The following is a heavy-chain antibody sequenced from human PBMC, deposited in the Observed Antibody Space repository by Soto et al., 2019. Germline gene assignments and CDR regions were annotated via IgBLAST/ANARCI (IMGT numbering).Heavy chain of an antibody. CDR1: GYTFTSYG. CDR3: ARRGYSGKDWERYYYYGRDG. V-gene: IGHV1-18*01. D-gene: IGHD5-12*01. CDR2: ISAYNGNT. J-gene: IGHJ6*02. Sequence: ASVKVSCTASGYTFTSYGMSWVRQAPGQGLEWMGWISAYNGNTNYAQKLQGRVTMTTDTSTSTAYMELRSLRSDDTAVYYCARRGYSGKDWERYYYYGRDGWAQGTTVTVSS.